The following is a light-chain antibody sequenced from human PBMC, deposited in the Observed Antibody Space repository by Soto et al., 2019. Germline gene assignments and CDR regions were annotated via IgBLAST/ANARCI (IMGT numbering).Light chain of an antibody. J-gene: IGKJ4*01. Sequence: DIQMTQSPSSLSASVGDRVTITCQASQDISNYLNWYQQKPGKAPKLLIYDASNLETGVPSRFSGSGSGTDFTFSISSLQAEDIETYYCQQYDNHRLNFGRGTKLEIK. CDR1: QDISNY. V-gene: IGKV1-33*01. CDR3: QQYDNHRLN. CDR2: DAS.